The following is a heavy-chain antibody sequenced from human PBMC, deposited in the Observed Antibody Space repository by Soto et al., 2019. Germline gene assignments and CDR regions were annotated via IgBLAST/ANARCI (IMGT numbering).Heavy chain of an antibody. J-gene: IGHJ4*02. CDR2: IDYNGVT. CDR1: GGSIYRSGYY. D-gene: IGHD2-15*01. V-gene: IGHV4-39*01. Sequence: QVQLQESGPGLVKPSETLSLTCTVSGGSIYRSGYYWGWIRQPPGRGLEWIGNIDYNGVTYSNPSLKSRVTISRATSKNQFSLKLTSMPAADTALYYCGKVLVGATGHTDSDSWGPGTLVAVSS. CDR3: GKVLVGATGHTDSDS.